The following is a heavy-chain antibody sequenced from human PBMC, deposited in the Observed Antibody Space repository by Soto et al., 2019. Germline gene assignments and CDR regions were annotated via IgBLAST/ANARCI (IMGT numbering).Heavy chain of an antibody. Sequence: GGSLRLSCAASGFTVSSNYMSWVRQAPGKGLEWVSVIYSGGSTYYADSVKGRFTISRDNSKNTLYLQMNSLRAEDTAVYYCAREVPYGSSSEMFDYWGQGTLVTVSS. D-gene: IGHD6-6*01. V-gene: IGHV3-66*01. J-gene: IGHJ4*02. CDR3: AREVPYGSSSEMFDY. CDR1: GFTVSSNY. CDR2: IYSGGST.